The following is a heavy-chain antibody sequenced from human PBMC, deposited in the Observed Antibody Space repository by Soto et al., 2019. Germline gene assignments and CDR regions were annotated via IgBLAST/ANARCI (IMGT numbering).Heavy chain of an antibody. Sequence: QVQLVASGGGVVQPGRSLRLSCAASGFTFSSYAMHWVRQAPGKGLEWVAVISYDGSNKYYADSVKGRFTISTDNAKNTLYLQMDSLRAEDTAVYYCARDYGDIVVVPGKSDYYGMDVWGQGTTVIVSS. J-gene: IGHJ6*02. CDR3: ARDYGDIVVVPGKSDYYGMDV. V-gene: IGHV3-30*01. D-gene: IGHD2-2*01. CDR2: ISYDGSNK. CDR1: GFTFSSYA.